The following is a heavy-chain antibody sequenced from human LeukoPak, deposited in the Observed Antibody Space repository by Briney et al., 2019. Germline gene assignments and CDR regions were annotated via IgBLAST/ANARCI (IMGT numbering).Heavy chain of an antibody. CDR3: ARAVRGYDFWSGYSNFDY. V-gene: IGHV1-18*01. J-gene: IGHJ4*02. CDR2: ISAYNGNT. CDR1: GYTFTSYG. Sequence: AASVKVSCKASGYTFTSYGISWVRQAPGQGLEWMGSISAYNGNTNYAQKLEGRVTMTTDTSTSTAYMELRSLRSDDTAVYYCARAVRGYDFWSGYSNFDYWGQGTLVTVSS. D-gene: IGHD3-3*01.